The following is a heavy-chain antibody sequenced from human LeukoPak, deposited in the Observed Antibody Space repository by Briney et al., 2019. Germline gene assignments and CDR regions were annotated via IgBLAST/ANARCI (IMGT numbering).Heavy chain of an antibody. D-gene: IGHD1-26*01. V-gene: IGHV3-43*02. CDR3: AKDRALAAYFDY. Sequence: GGSLRLSCAASGFTFDDYAMRWVRQAPGKGLEWVSLISGDGGSTYHADSVKGRFTISRDNSKNSLYLQMNSLRNEDTALYYCAKDRALAAYFDYWGQGTLVTVSS. CDR1: GFTFDDYA. CDR2: ISGDGGST. J-gene: IGHJ4*02.